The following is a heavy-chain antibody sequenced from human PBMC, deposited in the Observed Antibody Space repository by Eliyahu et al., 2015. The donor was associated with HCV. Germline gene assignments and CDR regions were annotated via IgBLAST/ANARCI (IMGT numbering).Heavy chain of an antibody. CDR3: ASGGGGIAVTGTGGWFDP. Sequence: QVQLQESGPGLVKPSETLSLXCTVSGGSIXTYYWSWIRQPPGKGLEWIGYIHYSGSTNYNPSLKSRVSISVDTSKNQFSLKLTSVTAADTAMYYCASGGGGIAVTGTGGWFDPWGQGTLVTVAS. J-gene: IGHJ5*02. D-gene: IGHD6-19*01. CDR1: GGSIXTYY. V-gene: IGHV4-59*01. CDR2: IHYSGST.